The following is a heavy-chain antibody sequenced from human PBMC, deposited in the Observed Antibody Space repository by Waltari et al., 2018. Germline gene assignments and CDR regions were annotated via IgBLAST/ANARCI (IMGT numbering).Heavy chain of an antibody. Sequence: VPLVQSGAEVKKPGASVKVTCEASGYSFTSYDVNWVRQATGQGLEWMGWLNPHSGEVGYTQRFQGRITMTRNTSINTVYMELSSLTADDTATYYCSDSSGPWGQGTLVTVSS. CDR3: SDSSGP. V-gene: IGHV1-8*01. J-gene: IGHJ5*02. CDR1: GYSFTSYD. D-gene: IGHD3-22*01. CDR2: LNPHSGEV.